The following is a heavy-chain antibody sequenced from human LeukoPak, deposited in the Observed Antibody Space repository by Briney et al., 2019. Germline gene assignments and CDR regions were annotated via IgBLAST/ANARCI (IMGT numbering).Heavy chain of an antibody. CDR3: ARDDYGDYPPYYFDY. D-gene: IGHD4-17*01. V-gene: IGHV1-18*04. Sequence: ASVKVSCKASGYTFTSYGISCGRQAPGQGLECMGWISAYNGNTNYAHKLQGRGTMTTDTSTSTAYMELRSLRSDDTAVYYCARDDYGDYPPYYFDYWGQGTLVTVSS. CDR2: ISAYNGNT. J-gene: IGHJ4*02. CDR1: GYTFTSYG.